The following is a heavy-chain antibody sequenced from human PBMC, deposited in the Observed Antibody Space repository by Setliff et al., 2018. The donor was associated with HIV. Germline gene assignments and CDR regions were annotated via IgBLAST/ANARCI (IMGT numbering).Heavy chain of an antibody. J-gene: IGHJ3*02. CDR1: GFTVSSNY. Sequence: GESLRLSCAASGFTVSSNYMSWVRQAPGKGLEWVSVIYSGGSTYYADSVKGRFTISRDNSKNTLYLQMNSLRAEDTAVYYCARAMVPDSSGYYRPPAFDIWGQGTMVTVS. CDR3: ARAMVPDSSGYYRPPAFDI. V-gene: IGHV3-53*01. CDR2: IYSGGST. D-gene: IGHD3-22*01.